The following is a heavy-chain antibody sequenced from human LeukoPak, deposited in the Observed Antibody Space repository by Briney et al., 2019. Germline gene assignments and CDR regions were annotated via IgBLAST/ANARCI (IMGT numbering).Heavy chain of an antibody. V-gene: IGHV3-66*01. CDR2: IYSGGST. J-gene: IGHJ4*02. CDR3: ARDLVSGWYCFDY. CDR1: GFTVSSNY. Sequence: GGSLRLSCAASGFTVSSNYMSWVRQAPGKGLKWVSVIYSGGSTYYADSVKGRFTISRDNSKNTLYLQMNSLRAEDTAVYYCARDLVSGWYCFDYWGQGTLVTVSS. D-gene: IGHD6-19*01.